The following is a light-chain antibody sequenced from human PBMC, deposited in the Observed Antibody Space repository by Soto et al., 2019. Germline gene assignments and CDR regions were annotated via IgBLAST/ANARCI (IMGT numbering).Light chain of an antibody. V-gene: IGLV2-14*01. Sequence: QSALTQPASVSGSPGQSITISCTGTSSDVGGYNDVSWYQQHPGKAPKLMIYDVSNRPSGVSNRFSGSKSGTTASLTISGLQAEDEADYYCSSYTSSSLYVFGTGTKLTVL. CDR1: SSDVGGYND. J-gene: IGLJ1*01. CDR3: SSYTSSSLYV. CDR2: DVS.